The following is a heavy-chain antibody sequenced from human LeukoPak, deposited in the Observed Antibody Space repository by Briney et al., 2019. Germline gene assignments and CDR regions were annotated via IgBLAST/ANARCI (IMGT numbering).Heavy chain of an antibody. Sequence: GGSLRLSCAASGFTFSDFPMNWVRQAPGKGLEWVSYISASGSTIYYADSVKGRFTFSRDNSKNLLYLQMNSLRAEDTAVYYCARGQWLVRGVYFDYWGQGTLVSVSS. CDR1: GFTFSDFP. CDR3: ARGQWLVRGVYFDY. J-gene: IGHJ4*02. CDR2: ISASGSTI. V-gene: IGHV3-48*03. D-gene: IGHD6-19*01.